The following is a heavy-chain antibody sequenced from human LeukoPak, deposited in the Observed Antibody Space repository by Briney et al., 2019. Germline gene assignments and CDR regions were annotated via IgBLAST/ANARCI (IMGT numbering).Heavy chain of an antibody. CDR2: ISYDGSNK. Sequence: GGSLRLSCAASGFTFSSYAMHWVRQAPGKGLEWVAVISYDGSNKYYADSVKGRFTISRDNSKNTLYLQMNSLRAEDTAVYYCARVGYDYYYYYYMDVWGKGTTVTVSS. J-gene: IGHJ6*03. V-gene: IGHV3-30*04. CDR1: GFTFSSYA. D-gene: IGHD5-18*01. CDR3: ARVGYDYYYYYYMDV.